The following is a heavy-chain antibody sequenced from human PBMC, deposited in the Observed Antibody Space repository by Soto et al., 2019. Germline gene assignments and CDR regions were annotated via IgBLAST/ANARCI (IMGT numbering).Heavy chain of an antibody. CDR2: ISGGA. V-gene: IGHV3-23*01. CDR1: GFTFSSYA. J-gene: IGHJ2*01. Sequence: GGSLRLSCAASGFTFSSYAMSWVRQAPGKGLEWVSTISGGAYYTDSVKGRFTISRDNSKNILYLQMDSLRAEDTAVYYCAKYRGGSLQNWYFDFWGRGTLVTVSS. CDR3: AKYRGGSLQNWYFDF. D-gene: IGHD3-10*01.